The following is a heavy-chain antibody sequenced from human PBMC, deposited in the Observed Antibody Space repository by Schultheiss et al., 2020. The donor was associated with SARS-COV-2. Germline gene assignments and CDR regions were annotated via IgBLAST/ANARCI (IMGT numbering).Heavy chain of an antibody. D-gene: IGHD3-3*01. CDR2: IKSKTDGGTT. J-gene: IGHJ4*02. V-gene: IGHV3-15*01. Sequence: GESLKISCTASGFTFGDYAMSWFRQAPGKGLEWVGRIKSKTDGGTTDYAAPVKGRFTISRDDSKNTLYLQMNSLKTEDTAVYYCTTDRSGFDYWGQGTLVTVSS. CDR1: GFTFGDYA. CDR3: TTDRSGFDY.